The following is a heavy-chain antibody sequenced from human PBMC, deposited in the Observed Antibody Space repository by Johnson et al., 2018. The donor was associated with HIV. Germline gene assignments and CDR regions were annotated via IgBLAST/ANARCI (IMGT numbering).Heavy chain of an antibody. Sequence: VQLVESGGGLVQPGGSLRLSCAASGFTFSTYWMHWVRQAPGKGLVWVSRINSDGSSTSYADSVKGRFTLSRDNAKNTLYLQMNSLRAEDTALYYCARAWVNYYDSPDAFDIWGQGTMVTVSS. D-gene: IGHD3-22*01. CDR1: GFTFSTYW. CDR2: INSDGSST. V-gene: IGHV3-74*02. J-gene: IGHJ3*02. CDR3: ARAWVNYYDSPDAFDI.